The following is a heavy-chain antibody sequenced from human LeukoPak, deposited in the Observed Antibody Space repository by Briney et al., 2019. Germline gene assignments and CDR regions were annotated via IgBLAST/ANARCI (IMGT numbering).Heavy chain of an antibody. CDR1: GYSFTSYW. J-gene: IGHJ4*02. V-gene: IGHV5-51*01. CDR3: ARLERYDILTGYYGDY. CDR2: IYPGDSDT. D-gene: IGHD3-9*01. Sequence: KIGESLKISCKGSGYSFTSYWIGWVRQMPGKGLEWMGIIYPGDSDTRYSPSFQGQVTISADKSISTAYLQWSSLKASDTAMYYRARLERYDILTGYYGDYWGQGTLVTVSS.